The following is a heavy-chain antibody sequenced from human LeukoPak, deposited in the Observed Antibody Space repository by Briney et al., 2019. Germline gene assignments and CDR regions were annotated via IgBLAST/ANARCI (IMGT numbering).Heavy chain of an antibody. D-gene: IGHD3-3*01. CDR1: GFTFSTYW. CDR2: IKQDGGDK. Sequence: PGGSLRLSCAASGFTFSTYWMTWVRQAPEKGLEWVANIKQDGGDKYYVDSVKGRFTISRDNAKDSLYLQMNSVRAEDTVVYYCARINAQSHNFWSGYPHGWFDPWGQGTLVTVSS. V-gene: IGHV3-7*01. CDR3: ARINAQSHNFWSGYPHGWFDP. J-gene: IGHJ5*02.